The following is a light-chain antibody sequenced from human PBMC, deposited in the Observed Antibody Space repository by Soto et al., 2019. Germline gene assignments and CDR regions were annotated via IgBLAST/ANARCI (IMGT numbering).Light chain of an antibody. CDR1: QSVSSY. CDR2: DAS. V-gene: IGKV3-11*01. CDR3: QQRSNWPS. J-gene: IGKJ5*01. Sequence: EIVLTQSPANLSLSPGERATLSCRASQSVSSYVAWYQQKPGQAPRLLIYDASNRATGIPARFSGSGSGTYFTLTISRLEPEDFAVYYCQQRSNWPSFGQGTRLEIK.